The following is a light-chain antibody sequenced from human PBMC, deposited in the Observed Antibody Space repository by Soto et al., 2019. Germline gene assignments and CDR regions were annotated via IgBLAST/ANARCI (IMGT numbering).Light chain of an antibody. CDR3: QQDGSSPNT. J-gene: IGKJ2*01. CDR2: GAS. Sequence: EIVLTQSPGTLSLSPGERATLSCRASQSVSSSYLAWYQQKPGQAPRLLIYGASSRATGIPDRFSGSGSGTDVTLTISRLEPEDFAVYYCQQDGSSPNTFGQGTKLEIQ. CDR1: QSVSSSY. V-gene: IGKV3-20*01.